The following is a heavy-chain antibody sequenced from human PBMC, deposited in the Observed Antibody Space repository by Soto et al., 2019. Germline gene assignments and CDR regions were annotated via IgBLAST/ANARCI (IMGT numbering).Heavy chain of an antibody. Sequence: SETLSLTCTVSGGSISSYYWSWIRQPPGKGLEWIGYIYYSGSTNYNPSLKSRVTISVDTSKNQFSLKLSSVTAADTAVYYCARVVVSRDSTEENWFDPWGQGTLVTVSS. CDR1: GGSISSYY. J-gene: IGHJ5*02. V-gene: IGHV4-59*01. D-gene: IGHD3-22*01. CDR2: IYYSGST. CDR3: ARVVVSRDSTEENWFDP.